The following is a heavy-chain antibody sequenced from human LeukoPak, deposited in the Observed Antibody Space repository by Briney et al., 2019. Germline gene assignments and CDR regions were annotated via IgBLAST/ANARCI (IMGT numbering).Heavy chain of an antibody. J-gene: IGHJ5*02. D-gene: IGHD3-10*01. CDR1: GGSFSGYY. Sequence: SETLSLTCAVYGGSFSGYYWSWIRQPPGKGLEWIGEINHSGSTNYNPSLKSRVTISVDTSKNQFSLKLSSVTAADTAVYYCARLARGGFDPWGQGTLVTVSS. CDR2: INHSGST. CDR3: ARLARGGFDP. V-gene: IGHV4-34*01.